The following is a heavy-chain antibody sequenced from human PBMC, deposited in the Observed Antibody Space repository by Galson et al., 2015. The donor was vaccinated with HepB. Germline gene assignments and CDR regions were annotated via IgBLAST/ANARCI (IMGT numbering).Heavy chain of an antibody. CDR3: ARGVSNYNYYYYYMDV. Sequence: SVKVSCKASGGTFSSYAISWVRQAPGQGLEWMGGIIPILGIANYAQKFQGRVTITADKSTSTAYMELSSLRSEDTAVYYCARGVSNYNYYYYYMDVWGKGTTVTVSS. J-gene: IGHJ6*03. V-gene: IGHV1-69*10. CDR2: IIPILGIA. CDR1: GGTFSSYA. D-gene: IGHD4-11*01.